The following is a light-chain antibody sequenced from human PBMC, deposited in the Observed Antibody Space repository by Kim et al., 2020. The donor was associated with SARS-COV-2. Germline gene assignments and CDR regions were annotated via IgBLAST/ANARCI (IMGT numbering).Light chain of an antibody. CDR1: QSISTY. J-gene: IGKJ3*01. Sequence: ASVGDRVTITCRASQSISTYLAWYQQKPGKAPNLLIYDATTLQSGVPSRFSGGGSGTDFTLTISSLQPEDFATYYCQQLNSFPPVFGPGTKVDIK. V-gene: IGKV1-9*01. CDR2: DAT. CDR3: QQLNSFPPV.